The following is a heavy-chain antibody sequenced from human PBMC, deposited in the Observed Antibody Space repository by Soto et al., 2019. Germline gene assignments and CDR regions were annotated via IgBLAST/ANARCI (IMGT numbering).Heavy chain of an antibody. Sequence: SVKVSCKASGGTFSSYAISWVRQAPGQGLEWMGGIIPIFGTANYAQKFQGRVTITADESTSTAYMELSSLRSEDTAVYYCARDRLEARPSRWFDTWGQGTLVTVSS. V-gene: IGHV1-69*13. CDR2: IIPIFGTA. J-gene: IGHJ5*02. D-gene: IGHD6-6*01. CDR3: ARDRLEARPSRWFDT. CDR1: GGTFSSYA.